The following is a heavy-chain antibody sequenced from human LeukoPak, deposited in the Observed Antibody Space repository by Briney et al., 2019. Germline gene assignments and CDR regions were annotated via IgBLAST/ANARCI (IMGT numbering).Heavy chain of an antibody. Sequence: GGSLRLSCAASGFTFSSSPMSWVRQAPGKGRVWVSAITGSGTTAYYAASVKGRFTISRDNSKNTLYLQMYNLRADDTAIYYCAKQQWLNAFDIWGQGTMVTVSS. J-gene: IGHJ3*02. CDR3: AKQQWLNAFDI. D-gene: IGHD6-19*01. V-gene: IGHV3-23*01. CDR2: ITGSGTTA. CDR1: GFTFSSSP.